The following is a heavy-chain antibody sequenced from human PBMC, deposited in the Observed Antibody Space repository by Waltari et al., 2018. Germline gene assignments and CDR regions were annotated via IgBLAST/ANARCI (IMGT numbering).Heavy chain of an antibody. D-gene: IGHD6-6*01. CDR3: ARFSRGIAAHFYYGMDV. Sequence: GQSGAEVKKPGASGKVSCKASGYTFTSYGISWVRQAPGQGLEWMGWISAYNGNTNYAQKLQGRVTMTTDTSTSTAYMELRSLRSDNTAVYYCARFSRGIAAHFYYGMDVWGQGTTVTVSS. J-gene: IGHJ6*02. CDR1: GYTFTSYG. CDR2: ISAYNGNT. V-gene: IGHV1-18*01.